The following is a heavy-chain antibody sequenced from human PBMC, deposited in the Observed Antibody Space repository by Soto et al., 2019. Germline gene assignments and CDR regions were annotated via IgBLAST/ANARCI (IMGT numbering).Heavy chain of an antibody. V-gene: IGHV1-18*01. CDR2: ISAYNGNT. CDR3: ARGVWVPAAAVVFDP. D-gene: IGHD2-2*01. J-gene: IGHJ5*02. Sequence: ASLKVACKASGGTFSSYTISWVRQAPGQGLEWMGWISAYNGNTNYAQKLQGRVTMTTDTSTSTAYMELRSLRSDDTAVYYCARGVWVPAAAVVFDPWGQGTLVTVSS. CDR1: GGTFSSYT.